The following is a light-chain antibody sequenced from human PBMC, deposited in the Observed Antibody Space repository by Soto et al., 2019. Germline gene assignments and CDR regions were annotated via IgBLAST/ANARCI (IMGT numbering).Light chain of an antibody. V-gene: IGLV2-14*01. J-gene: IGLJ3*02. CDR1: TSDVGAYNY. CDR3: SSYTVINTGV. Sequence: QSALTQPASVSGSPGQSVSISCTGSTSDVGAYNYVAWYQHKPGKAPRLLIYEVDHRPSGISPRFSGSKSGNTASLTISGLQTDDEAHDYCSSYTVINTGVFGGGTKLTVL. CDR2: EVD.